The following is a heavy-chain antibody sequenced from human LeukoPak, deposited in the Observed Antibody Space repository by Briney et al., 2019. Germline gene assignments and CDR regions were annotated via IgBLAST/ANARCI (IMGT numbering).Heavy chain of an antibody. V-gene: IGHV4-39*01. CDR2: IFYSGNT. Sequence: SETLSLTCAVSSDSSSSSSYYWGWIRQSPGTGLEWIGSIFYSGNTYYNPSLKSRVTISVDTSNNQFSLKLTSVTAADTAVYYCARHAHYDILTGRFDPWAREPWSPSPQ. CDR3: ARHAHYDILTGRFDP. J-gene: IGHJ5*02. CDR1: SDSSSSSSYY. D-gene: IGHD3-9*01.